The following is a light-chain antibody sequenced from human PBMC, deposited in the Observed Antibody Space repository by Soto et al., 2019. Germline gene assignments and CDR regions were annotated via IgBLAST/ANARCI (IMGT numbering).Light chain of an antibody. CDR3: CSYEDITTSYV. CDR2: EGS. J-gene: IGLJ1*01. CDR1: SSDFAIYDL. V-gene: IGLV2-23*01. Sequence: QSALTQPASVSGSPGQSITLSCTGSSSDFAIYDLVSWYQQLPGKAPKLVISEGSKRASGVSNRFSGSKSGNTASLTISGFQAEDEADYYCCSYEDITTSYVFGTGTKVTVL.